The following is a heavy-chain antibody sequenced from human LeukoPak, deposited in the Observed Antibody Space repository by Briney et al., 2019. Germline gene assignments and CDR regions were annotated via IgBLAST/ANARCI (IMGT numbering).Heavy chain of an antibody. V-gene: IGHV3-21*01. CDR2: ISSSSSYI. CDR3: ARKAVGGAFDI. CDR1: GFTFSSYS. D-gene: IGHD1-26*01. Sequence: GGSLRLSCAASGFTFSSYSMNWVRQAPGKVLEWVSSISSSSSYIYYADSVKGRFTISRDNAKKSLYLQMNSLRAEDTAVYYCARKAVGGAFDIWGQGTMVTVSS. J-gene: IGHJ3*02.